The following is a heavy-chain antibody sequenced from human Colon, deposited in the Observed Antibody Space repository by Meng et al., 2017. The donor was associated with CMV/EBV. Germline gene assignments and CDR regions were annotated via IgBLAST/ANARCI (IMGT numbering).Heavy chain of an antibody. J-gene: IGHJ6*02. V-gene: IGHV3-9*01. Sequence: SLKISCAASGFTFNDYAMHWVRQAPGKGLQWVSGISWNSGDIDYADSVKGRFTISRDNSKNTLYLQMNSLRAEDTAVYYCAKDQRQRVYYNGMDVWGQGTTVTVSS. CDR2: ISWNSGDI. CDR3: AKDQRQRVYYNGMDV. D-gene: IGHD6-25*01. CDR1: GFTFNDYA.